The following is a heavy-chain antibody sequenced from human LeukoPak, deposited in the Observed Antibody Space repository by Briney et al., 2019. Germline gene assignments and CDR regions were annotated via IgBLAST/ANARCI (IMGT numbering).Heavy chain of an antibody. D-gene: IGHD1-26*01. CDR1: GGSFSGYY. CDR2: INHSGST. V-gene: IGHV4-34*01. Sequence: PSETLSLTCAVYGGSFSGYYWSWIRQPPGKGLEWIGEINHSGSTNYNPSLKSRVTISVDTSKNQFSLKLSSVTAADTAVYYCARDGWELRDYYMDVWGKGTTVTVSS. CDR3: ARDGWELRDYYMDV. J-gene: IGHJ6*03.